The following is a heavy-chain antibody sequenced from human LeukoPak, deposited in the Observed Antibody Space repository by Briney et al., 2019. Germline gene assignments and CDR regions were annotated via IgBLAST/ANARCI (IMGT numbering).Heavy chain of an antibody. V-gene: IGHV1-18*01. CDR3: AREGRYCSGGSCFSDY. J-gene: IGHJ4*02. CDR1: GYTFTSYG. Sequence: ASVKVSCKASGYTFTSYGISWVRQAPGQGLEWMGWISAYNGNTNYAQKLQGRVTMTTDTSTSTAYMELGSLRSDDTAVYYCAREGRYCSGGSCFSDYWGQGTLVTVSS. CDR2: ISAYNGNT. D-gene: IGHD2-15*01.